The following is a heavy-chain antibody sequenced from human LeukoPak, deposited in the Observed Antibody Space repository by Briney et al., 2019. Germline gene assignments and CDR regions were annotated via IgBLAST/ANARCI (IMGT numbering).Heavy chain of an antibody. V-gene: IGHV1-8*01. Sequence: GASVKVSCKASGYTFTSYDINWVRQATGQGLEWMGWMNPNSGNTGYAQKFQGRVTMTRNTSISTAYMELSSLRSEDTAVYYCATGLKKLDSWSAAYRSGWYGPGIDAFDIWGQGTMVTVSS. CDR3: ATGLKKLDSWSAAYRSGWYGPGIDAFDI. CDR1: GYTFTSYD. D-gene: IGHD6-19*01. J-gene: IGHJ3*02. CDR2: MNPNSGNT.